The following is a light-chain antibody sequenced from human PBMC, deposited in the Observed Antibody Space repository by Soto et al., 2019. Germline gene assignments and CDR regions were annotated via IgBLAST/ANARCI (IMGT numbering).Light chain of an antibody. V-gene: IGKV3-11*01. Sequence: EIVLTQSPGTLSLSPGERATLSSSASQSVSSYLAWYQQKPGQAPRLLIYDASNRATGIPARFSGTGSGTDFTLTINNLEPEDFAVYYCQVRTNWSIAFGRGTRLEIK. CDR2: DAS. CDR3: QVRTNWSIA. J-gene: IGKJ5*01. CDR1: QSVSSY.